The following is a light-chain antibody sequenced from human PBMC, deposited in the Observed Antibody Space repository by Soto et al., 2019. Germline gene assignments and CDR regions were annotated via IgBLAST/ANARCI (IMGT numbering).Light chain of an antibody. Sequence: EIVWPQSPGILSLSPGSRSTTSWRASQSVSSNSLAWYQHKRGQAPRLLIKWASSRATGIPDTFSGSGSGTEFTLTISSLQSEDFAVYYGQQYSNRPPITVGQGTRLEIK. CDR1: QSVSSNS. J-gene: IGKJ5*01. CDR2: WAS. V-gene: IGKV3-20*01. CDR3: QQYSNRPPIT.